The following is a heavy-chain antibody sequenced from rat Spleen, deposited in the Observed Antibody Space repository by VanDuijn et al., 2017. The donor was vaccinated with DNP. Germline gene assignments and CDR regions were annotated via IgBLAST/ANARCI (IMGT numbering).Heavy chain of an antibody. J-gene: IGHJ3*01. CDR2: ISYNGGTP. CDR3: ARQDWSGGGWFAY. Sequence: EVLLVESDGGLVQPGRSLKLSCAVSGFTFSDYYMAWVRQAPAKGLEWVATISYNGGTPYYRDSVKGRFTISRDNAKNTQYLQMDSLRSENTATYYCARQDWSGGGWFAYWGQGTLVTVSS. D-gene: IGHD4-3*01. V-gene: IGHV5-7*01. CDR1: GFTFSDYY.